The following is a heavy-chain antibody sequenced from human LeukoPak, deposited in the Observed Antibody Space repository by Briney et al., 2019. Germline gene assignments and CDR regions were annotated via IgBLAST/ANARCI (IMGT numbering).Heavy chain of an antibody. CDR3: AGGPQVGAFDL. CDR1: GDTISSYD. CDR2: IIPIFGTA. V-gene: IGHV1-69*13. D-gene: IGHD1-26*01. Sequence: ASVKVSCKASGDTISSYDISWVRQAPGQGLEWMGGIIPIFGTANYAQKFQGRVTITADESTSTAYMELSSLRSEDTAMYYCAGGPQVGAFDLWGQGTMVTVSS. J-gene: IGHJ3*01.